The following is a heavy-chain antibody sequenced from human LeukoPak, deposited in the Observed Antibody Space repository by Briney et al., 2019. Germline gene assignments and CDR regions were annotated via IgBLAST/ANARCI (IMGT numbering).Heavy chain of an antibody. V-gene: IGHV3-66*01. CDR2: IYSGGST. J-gene: IGHJ4*02. CDR1: GFTVSSNY. D-gene: IGHD2-2*01. CDR3: ARIRGYCSSTSCGGYFDY. Sequence: GGSLRLSCAASGFTVSSNYMSWVRQAPGKGLEWVSVIYSGGSTYYADSVKGRFTISRDNAKNSLYLQMNSLRAEDTAVYYCARIRGYCSSTSCGGYFDYWGQGTLVTVSS.